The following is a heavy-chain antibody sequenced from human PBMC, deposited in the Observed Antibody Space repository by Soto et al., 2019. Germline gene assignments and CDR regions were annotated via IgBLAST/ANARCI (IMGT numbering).Heavy chain of an antibody. D-gene: IGHD3-3*01. CDR3: AKDTVGGYSFWSGYYSDGIDV. Sequence: EVKLLESGGGLAQPGGSLRLSCVGSGFTFDSYAISWVRQAPGERLQWIAAISGSADGTDYAHSVRGRVTISRDNAKKTVHLQMDSLRVEDTAVYFCAKDTVGGYSFWSGYYSDGIDVWGQGTLVTVS. V-gene: IGHV3-23*01. CDR2: ISGSADGT. CDR1: GFTFDSYA. J-gene: IGHJ3*01.